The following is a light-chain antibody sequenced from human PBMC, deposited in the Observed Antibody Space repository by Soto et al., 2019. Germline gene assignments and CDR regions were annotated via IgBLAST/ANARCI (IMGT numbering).Light chain of an antibody. CDR3: SSYTSSGTLP. Sequence: QSVLTQPASVSGSPGQSITISCTGTSSDVGGYNYVSWYQQHPGKAPKLMIYEVSNRPSGVSNRFSGSKSGNTASLTISGLQAEDEADYYCSSYTSSGTLPFGTGTKLTVL. V-gene: IGLV2-14*01. J-gene: IGLJ1*01. CDR2: EVS. CDR1: SSDVGGYNY.